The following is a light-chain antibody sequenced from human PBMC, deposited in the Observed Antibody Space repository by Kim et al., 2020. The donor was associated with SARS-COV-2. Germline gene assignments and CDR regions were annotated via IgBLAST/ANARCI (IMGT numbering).Light chain of an antibody. J-gene: IGLJ3*02. V-gene: IGLV1-44*01. CDR1: TSNIESYT. CDR3: ATWDVSLNGWV. CDR2: SNV. Sequence: QSVLTQPPSASGTPGQRVTISCSGSTSNIESYTVNWYQQFPGTAPKLLIYSNVQRPSGVSDRFSGSRSGTSASLAISGLQSEDEADYYCATWDVSLNGWVFGGGTKLTVL.